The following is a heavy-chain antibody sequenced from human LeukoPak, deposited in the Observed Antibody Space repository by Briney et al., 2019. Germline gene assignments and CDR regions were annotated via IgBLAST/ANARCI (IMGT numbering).Heavy chain of an antibody. Sequence: SVKVSCKASGGTFSSYAISWVRQAPGQGLEWMGGIIPIFGTANYAQKFQGRVTITTDESTSTAYMELSSLRSEDTAVYYCARGARYYYDSSGYCYDYWGQGTLVTVSS. J-gene: IGHJ4*02. CDR1: GGTFSSYA. CDR3: ARGARYYYDSSGYCYDY. D-gene: IGHD3-22*01. V-gene: IGHV1-69*05. CDR2: IIPIFGTA.